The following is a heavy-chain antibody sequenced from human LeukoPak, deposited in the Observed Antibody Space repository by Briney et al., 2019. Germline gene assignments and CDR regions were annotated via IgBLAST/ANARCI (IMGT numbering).Heavy chain of an antibody. Sequence: GGSLRLSCAASGFTFSSYAMSWVRQAPGKGLEWVSAISGSGGSTYYADSVKGRFTISRDNSKNTLYLQMNSLRAEDTAVYYCAKSSETPWGYVFWSGYDWFDPWGQGTLVTVSS. CDR3: AKSSETPWGYVFWSGYDWFDP. D-gene: IGHD3-3*01. V-gene: IGHV3-23*01. CDR1: GFTFSSYA. J-gene: IGHJ5*02. CDR2: ISGSGGST.